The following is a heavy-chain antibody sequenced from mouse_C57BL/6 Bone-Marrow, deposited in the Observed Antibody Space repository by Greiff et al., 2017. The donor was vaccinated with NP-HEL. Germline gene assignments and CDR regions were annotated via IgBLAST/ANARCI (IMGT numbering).Heavy chain of an antibody. CDR3: ARWGYYGTPFDY. CDR2: IYPSDSET. D-gene: IGHD1-1*01. J-gene: IGHJ2*01. Sequence: QVQLQQPGAELVRPGSSVKLSCKASGYTFTSYWMDWVKQRPGPGLEWIGNIYPSDSETHYNPKFKDQATLTVDKSASTAYMQLSSRTSEDSAVYYCARWGYYGTPFDYWGQGTTLTVSS. CDR1: GYTFTSYW. V-gene: IGHV1-61*01.